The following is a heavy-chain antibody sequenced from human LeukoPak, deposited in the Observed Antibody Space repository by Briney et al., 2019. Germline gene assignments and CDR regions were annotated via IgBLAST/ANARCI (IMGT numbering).Heavy chain of an antibody. CDR3: ARGLSSGWYTRWFDP. CDR2: INSDGSST. V-gene: IGHV3-74*01. CDR1: GFTFSSYW. D-gene: IGHD6-19*01. Sequence: GGSLRLSCAASGFTFSSYWMHWVRQAPGKGLVWVSRINSDGSSTSYADSVKGRFTISRDNAKNTLYLQMNSLRAEDTAVYYCARGLSSGWYTRWFDPWGQGTLVTVSS. J-gene: IGHJ5*02.